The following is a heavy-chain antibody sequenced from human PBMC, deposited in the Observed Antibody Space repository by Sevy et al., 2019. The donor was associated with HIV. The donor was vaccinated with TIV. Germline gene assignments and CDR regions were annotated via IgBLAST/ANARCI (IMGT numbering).Heavy chain of an antibody. CDR3: AREGCSRPHDY. Sequence: GGSLRLSCAASGFAFHEYSMSWIRQAPGKGLEWVANLSFGCGKINYADSVKGRFTISRDNSKNSFYLQMDNLRVEDTALYYCAREGCSRPHDYWGQGTRVTVSS. D-gene: IGHD2-8*01. CDR1: GFAFHEYS. V-gene: IGHV3-11*05. J-gene: IGHJ4*02. CDR2: LSFGCGKI.